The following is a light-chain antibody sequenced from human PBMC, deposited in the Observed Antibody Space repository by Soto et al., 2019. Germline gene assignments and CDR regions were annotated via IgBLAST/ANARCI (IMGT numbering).Light chain of an antibody. V-gene: IGKV3-20*01. CDR3: QQYGYSPWT. J-gene: IGKJ1*01. CDR1: QSVGNN. Sequence: EIVMTQSPATLSVSPGERTTLSCRASQSVGNNLAWYQHRPAQAPRLLIYGASSRATGVPDRFSGSGSGTEFTLTITRLEPADFALYYCQQYGYSPWTFGLGTKVDIK. CDR2: GAS.